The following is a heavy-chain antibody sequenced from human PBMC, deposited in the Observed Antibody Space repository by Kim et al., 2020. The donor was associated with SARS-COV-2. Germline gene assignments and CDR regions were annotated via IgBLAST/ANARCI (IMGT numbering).Heavy chain of an antibody. D-gene: IGHD5-12*01. Sequence: SVKVSCKASGGTFSSYAISWVRQAPGQGLEWMGGIIPIFGTANYAQKFQGRVTITADESTSTAYMELSSLRSEDTAVYYCARDRQGYSGYDPYYYYGMDVTGQGTTVTVSS. V-gene: IGHV1-69*13. J-gene: IGHJ6*02. CDR1: GGTFSSYA. CDR2: IIPIFGTA. CDR3: ARDRQGYSGYDPYYYYGMDV.